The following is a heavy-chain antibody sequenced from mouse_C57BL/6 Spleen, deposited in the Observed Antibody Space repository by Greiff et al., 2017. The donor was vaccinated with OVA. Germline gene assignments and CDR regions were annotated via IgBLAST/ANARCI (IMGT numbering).Heavy chain of an antibody. Sequence: VQLQQSGAELVRPGASVTLSCKASGYTFTDYEMHWVKQTPVHGLEWIGAIDPETGGTAYNQKFKGKAILTADKSSSTAYMELRSLTSEDSAVYYCTRGSLTREGFAYWGQGTLVTVSA. CDR1: GYTFTDYE. CDR3: TRGSLTREGFAY. CDR2: IDPETGGT. V-gene: IGHV1-15*01. D-gene: IGHD6-2*01. J-gene: IGHJ3*01.